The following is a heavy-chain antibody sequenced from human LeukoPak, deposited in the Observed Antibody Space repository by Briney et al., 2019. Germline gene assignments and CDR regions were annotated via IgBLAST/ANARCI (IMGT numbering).Heavy chain of an antibody. D-gene: IGHD5-12*01. CDR3: ATHSPEWRYSGYYNFYYMDV. J-gene: IGHJ6*03. Sequence: ASVKVSCKASGYTFTSYDINWVRQATGQGLEWMGWMSPNSGNTGYAQKFQGRVTITRNTSISTAYMDLSSLRSEDTAVYFCATHSPEWRYSGYYNFYYMDVWGKGTTVTVSS. CDR1: GYTFTSYD. V-gene: IGHV1-8*03. CDR2: MSPNSGNT.